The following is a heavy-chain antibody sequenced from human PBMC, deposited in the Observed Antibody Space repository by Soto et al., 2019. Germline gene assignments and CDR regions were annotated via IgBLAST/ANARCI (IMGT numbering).Heavy chain of an antibody. Sequence: GGSLRLSCAASGFTISSYTMTWVRQASGKGLEWVSAITGSGTNTYYADSVKGRFTISTDKSTNTLYLQMSSLRAEDTAIYYCAKLPSYPTAWGQGTRVTVSS. CDR3: AKLPSYPTA. CDR1: GFTISSYT. V-gene: IGHV3-23*01. CDR2: ITGSGTNT. D-gene: IGHD3-10*01. J-gene: IGHJ5*02.